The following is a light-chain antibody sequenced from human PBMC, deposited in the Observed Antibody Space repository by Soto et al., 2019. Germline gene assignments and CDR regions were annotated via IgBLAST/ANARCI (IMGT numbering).Light chain of an antibody. CDR1: QNIGNK. J-gene: IGKJ2*02. V-gene: IGKV3-15*01. CDR2: TAS. Sequence: EIVMTQSPATLSVSPGESATLSCRASQNIGNKLAWYQQKPGQAPRLLIYTASTRATAVPARFSGSGSGTEFTLTISSLEPEDFAVYYCQQYNTWPPCTFSQGTKLEI. CDR3: QQYNTWPPCT.